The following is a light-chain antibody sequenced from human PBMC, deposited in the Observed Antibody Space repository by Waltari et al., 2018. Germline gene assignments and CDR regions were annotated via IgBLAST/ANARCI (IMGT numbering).Light chain of an antibody. CDR2: LSAAGGH. Sequence: QLVLTQSPSASASLGASVKLTCTLTRDNNNYVIAWHQHQPERGPRFLMKLSAAGGHINGDGIPARFSGYSSGAERYLTISSLQSEDEVEYFCQTWGTAIHVFGGGTKLTVL. V-gene: IGLV4-69*02. J-gene: IGLJ2*01. CDR1: RDNNNYV. CDR3: QTWGTAIHV.